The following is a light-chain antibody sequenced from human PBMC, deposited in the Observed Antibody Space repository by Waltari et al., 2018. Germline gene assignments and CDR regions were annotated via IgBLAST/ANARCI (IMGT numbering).Light chain of an antibody. CDR3: SSYTSSSTPVV. Sequence: ITISCTGTSSDVGGYNYVSWYQQHPGKAPKLMIYDVSNRPSGVSNRFSGSKSGNTASLTISGLQAEDEADYYCSSYTSSSTPVVFGGGTKLTVL. J-gene: IGLJ2*01. V-gene: IGLV2-14*03. CDR2: DVS. CDR1: SSDVGGYNY.